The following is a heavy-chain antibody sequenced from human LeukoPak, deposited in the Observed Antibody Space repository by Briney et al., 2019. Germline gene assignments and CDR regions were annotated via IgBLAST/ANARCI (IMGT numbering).Heavy chain of an antibody. J-gene: IGHJ4*02. CDR2: IYYSGST. D-gene: IGHD3-22*01. CDR1: GGSISSGGYY. CDR3: ARRDYYDSSGYYYY. V-gene: IGHV4-39*01. Sequence: SETLSLTCTVSGGSISSGGYYWRWIRQPPGKGLEWIGSIYYSGSTYYNPSLKSRVTISVDMSKNQFSLKLSSVTAADTAVYYRARRDYYDSSGYYYYWGQGTLVTVSS.